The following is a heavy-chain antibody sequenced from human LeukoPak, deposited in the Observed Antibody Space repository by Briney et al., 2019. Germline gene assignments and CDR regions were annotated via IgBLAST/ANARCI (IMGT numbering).Heavy chain of an antibody. J-gene: IGHJ4*02. CDR1: GFTISGYN. V-gene: IGHV3-21*01. D-gene: IGHD1-26*01. Sequence: GGSLRLSCAASGFTISGYNMHWVRQAPGKGLGWVSSISGSSNFIYYTDSVKGRFTISRDNAKNSLYLQMNSLRADDTAVYYCARVGGELLPLDYWGQGTLVTVSS. CDR2: ISGSSNFI. CDR3: ARVGGELLPLDY.